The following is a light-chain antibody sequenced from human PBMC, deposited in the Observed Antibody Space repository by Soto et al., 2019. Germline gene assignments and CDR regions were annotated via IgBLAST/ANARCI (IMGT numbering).Light chain of an antibody. V-gene: IGKV1-5*03. Sequence: DLQMTQSPSTLSASVGDRVTITCRASQSISSWLAWYQQKPGKAPKLLIYKASSLDSGVPSRFSASGSGTEFTLTISRLQPDDFATYYCQQYNSSPTFGQGTKVEIK. CDR1: QSISSW. CDR3: QQYNSSPT. CDR2: KAS. J-gene: IGKJ1*01.